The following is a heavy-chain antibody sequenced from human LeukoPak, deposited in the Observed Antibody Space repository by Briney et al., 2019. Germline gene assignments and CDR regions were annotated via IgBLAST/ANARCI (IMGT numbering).Heavy chain of an antibody. CDR3: ARDTEAICRSTSCSFDY. V-gene: IGHV1-2*06. J-gene: IGHJ4*02. CDR2: IKPNSGDT. D-gene: IGHD2-2*01. Sequence: ASVKVSCKASGYTFTGYYMHWVRPAPGQGGEWMGRIKPNSGDTNYAQKFQDRVSMTRDTSISTAYMELSRLQSHDTAVYYCARDTEAICRSTSCSFDYWGEGTLVTVSS. CDR1: GYTFTGYY.